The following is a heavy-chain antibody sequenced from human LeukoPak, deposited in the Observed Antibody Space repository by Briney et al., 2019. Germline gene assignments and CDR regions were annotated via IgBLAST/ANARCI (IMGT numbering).Heavy chain of an antibody. J-gene: IGHJ5*02. CDR3: ARDPSAVPTAVNWFAP. CDR2: FSYTSTYI. D-gene: IGHD2-2*01. V-gene: IGHV3-21*06. CDR1: GFSFSSYS. Sequence: GGSLRLSCAASGFSFSSYSMNWVRQAPGKGLEWVSSFSYTSTYIYYTDSVKGRFTISRDNAKNSLYLQMSSLRAEDTAVYYCARDPSAVPTAVNWFAPWGQGTLVTVSS.